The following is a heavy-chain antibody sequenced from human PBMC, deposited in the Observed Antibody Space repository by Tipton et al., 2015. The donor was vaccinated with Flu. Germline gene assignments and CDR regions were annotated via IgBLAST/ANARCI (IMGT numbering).Heavy chain of an antibody. V-gene: IGHV4-61*02. CDR2: IYTSGST. D-gene: IGHD2-21*01. Sequence: TLSLTCTVSGGSISSGSYYWSWIRQPAGKGLEWIGRIYTSGSTNYNPSLKSRVTISVDTSKNQFSLKLSSVTAADTAVYYCAREYGGHIYYWGQGTLVTVSS. J-gene: IGHJ4*02. CDR1: GGSISSGSYY. CDR3: AREYGGHIYY.